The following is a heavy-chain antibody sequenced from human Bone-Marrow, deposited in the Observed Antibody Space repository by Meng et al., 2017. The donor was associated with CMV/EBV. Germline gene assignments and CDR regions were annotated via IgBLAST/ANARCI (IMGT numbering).Heavy chain of an antibody. D-gene: IGHD7-27*01. V-gene: IGHV1-69*02. J-gene: IGHJ4*02. CDR3: ARGGNWGSGID. Sequence: SVKVSCKASGGTFSSYTISWVRQAPGQGLEWMGRIIPILGIANYAQKFQGRVTITADKSTSTAYMELSSLRSEDTAVYYCARGGNWGSGIDWGQGTLVTVSS. CDR1: GGTFSSYT. CDR2: IIPILGIA.